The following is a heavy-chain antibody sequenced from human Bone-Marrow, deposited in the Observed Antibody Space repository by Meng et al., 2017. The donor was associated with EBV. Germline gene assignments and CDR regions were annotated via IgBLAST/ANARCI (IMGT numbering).Heavy chain of an antibody. J-gene: IGHJ4*02. V-gene: IGHV4-30-2*01. CDR2: IYHSGST. CDR1: GGSSSSGGYS. CDR3: ARVVARSYFDY. Sequence: QLHLQESGSGLVKPSQTLSLTCAVAGGSSSSGGYSWSWIRQPPGKGLEWIGYIYHSGSTYYNPSLKSRVTISIDRSKNQFSLKLSSVTAADTAVYYCARVVARSYFDYWGQGTLVTVSS.